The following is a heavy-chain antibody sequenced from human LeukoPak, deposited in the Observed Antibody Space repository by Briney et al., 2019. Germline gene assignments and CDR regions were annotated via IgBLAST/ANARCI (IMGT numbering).Heavy chain of an antibody. V-gene: IGHV1-69*04. CDR1: GGAFSSYT. D-gene: IGHD1-26*01. CDR3: AIDSEVLVGTYGRDY. J-gene: IGHJ4*02. Sequence: GASVKVSSKASGGAFSSYTISCVRQWPGQGREWMSRLIAILVIANYAQTFQSTVTISADTSTSTDYMELCSLRSEDTAVYYCAIDSEVLVGTYGRDYWGQGTLVSVSS. CDR2: LIAILVIA.